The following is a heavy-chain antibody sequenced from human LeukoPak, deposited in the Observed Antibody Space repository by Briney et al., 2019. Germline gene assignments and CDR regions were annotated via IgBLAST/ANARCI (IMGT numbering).Heavy chain of an antibody. J-gene: IGHJ4*02. V-gene: IGHV1-18*01. CDR2: ISAYNGNT. CDR1: GYTLTSYG. D-gene: IGHD3-10*01. CDR3: ARIDRFGELLRYNC. Sequence: ASVKVSCKASGYTLTSYGISWVRQAPGQGLEWMGWISAYNGNTNYAQKLQGRVTMTTDTSTSTAYMELRSLRSDDTAVYYCARIDRFGELLRYNCWGQGTLVTVSS.